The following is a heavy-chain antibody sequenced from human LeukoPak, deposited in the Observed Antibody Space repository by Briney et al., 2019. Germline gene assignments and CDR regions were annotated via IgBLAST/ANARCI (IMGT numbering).Heavy chain of an antibody. CDR2: IYYTET. Sequence: SETLSLTCTVSGGSVSNYYWSWIRQSPGKGLEWIGYIYYTETSYNPSLKSRVTISADTSKNQFSLKLYSVTAADTAVYYCARSYYYYYYMDVWGKGTTVTISS. V-gene: IGHV4-59*02. CDR3: ARSYYYYYYMDV. CDR1: GGSVSNYY. J-gene: IGHJ6*03.